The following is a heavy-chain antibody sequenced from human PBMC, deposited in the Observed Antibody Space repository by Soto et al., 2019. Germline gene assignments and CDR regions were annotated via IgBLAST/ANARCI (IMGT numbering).Heavy chain of an antibody. CDR3: ATHEVGGSYIYTFDP. J-gene: IGHJ5*02. CDR1: GGSISSSNYY. V-gene: IGHV4-39*01. Sequence: QLQLQESGPGLVKPSETLSLTCTVSGGSISSSNYYWGWIRQPPGKGLEWIGSIYYSGSTYYNPSLKSRVTISVDTSKNQFSLKLSSVTAPDTAVYYCATHEVGGSYIYTFDPWGQGTLVTVSS. D-gene: IGHD1-26*01. CDR2: IYYSGST.